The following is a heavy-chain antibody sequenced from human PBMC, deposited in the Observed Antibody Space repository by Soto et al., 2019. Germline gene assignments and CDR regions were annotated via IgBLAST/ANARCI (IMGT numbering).Heavy chain of an antibody. Sequence: EVQLLDSGGGLVQPGGSLRLSCAASGFTFSTYAMSWVRQAPGKGLEWVSTISGSGVNTYYADSVKGRFTISRDNSKNTLYLQMNSLGVDDTAEYYCAKRTAVTGPYYDYWGQGTLVTVSS. D-gene: IGHD6-19*01. CDR2: ISGSGVNT. CDR3: AKRTAVTGPYYDY. V-gene: IGHV3-23*01. CDR1: GFTFSTYA. J-gene: IGHJ4*02.